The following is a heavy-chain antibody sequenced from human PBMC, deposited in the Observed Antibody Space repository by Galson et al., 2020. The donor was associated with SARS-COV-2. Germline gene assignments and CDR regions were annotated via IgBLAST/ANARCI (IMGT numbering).Heavy chain of an antibody. CDR2: MNGDGSSR. CDR3: ATAEGWQFDY. Sequence: GGSLRLSCGTSSVSGHTFGTFGTSWINWVRQAPGKGLEWVANMNGDGSSRNYADSVKGRFTMSRDNAKNSVILQMNGLRVEDTAVYYCATAEGWQFDYRGQGVLVTVSS. J-gene: IGHJ4*02. CDR1: GHTFGTFGTSW. V-gene: IGHV3-7*01.